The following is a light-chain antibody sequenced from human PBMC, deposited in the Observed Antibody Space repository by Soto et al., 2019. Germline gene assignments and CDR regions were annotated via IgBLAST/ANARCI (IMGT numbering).Light chain of an antibody. Sequence: QSVLTQPPSVSAAPGQKVTISCSGSSSNIGHNYVCWYQQHPGTAPKLLIYDNNKRPSGIPDRFSGSKSGTSATLGITGLQTGDEADYYCGTWDSRLSVGVFGGGTKLTVL. CDR2: DNN. V-gene: IGLV1-51*01. CDR1: SSNIGHNY. CDR3: GTWDSRLSVGV. J-gene: IGLJ2*01.